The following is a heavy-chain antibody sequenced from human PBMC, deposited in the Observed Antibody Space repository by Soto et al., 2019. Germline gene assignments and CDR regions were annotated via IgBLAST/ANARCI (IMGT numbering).Heavy chain of an antibody. V-gene: IGHV1-58*02. CDR3: ARAYYDFWSGYSLSLDYYYYGMDV. J-gene: IGHJ6*02. D-gene: IGHD3-3*01. CDR1: GFTFTSSA. Sequence: SVKVSCKASGFTFTSSAMQWVRQARGQRLEWIGWIVVGSGNTNYAQKFQERVTITRDMSTSTAYMELSSLRSEDTAVYYCARAYYDFWSGYSLSLDYYYYGMDVWGQGTTVTVSS. CDR2: IVVGSGNT.